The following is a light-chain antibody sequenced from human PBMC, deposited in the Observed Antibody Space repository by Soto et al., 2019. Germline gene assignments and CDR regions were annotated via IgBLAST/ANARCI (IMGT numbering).Light chain of an antibody. V-gene: IGKV4-1*01. CDR3: QQYYTTPLT. J-gene: IGKJ4*01. CDR2: WAS. CDR1: QSVLYSSNHQNY. Sequence: DLVMTQSPDSLAVSMDERATINCKSSQSVLYSSNHQNYLAWYQQKPGQPPQLLIYWASTRESGVPDRFSGSGSGTDFTLTISSLQAEDVAVYYCQQYYTTPLTFGGGTKVDIK.